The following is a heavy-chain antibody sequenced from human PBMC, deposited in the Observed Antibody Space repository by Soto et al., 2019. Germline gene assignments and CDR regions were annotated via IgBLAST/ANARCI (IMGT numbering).Heavy chain of an antibody. CDR2: ISVSSTYT. CDR3: ARDLEVGAFLYYLHY. J-gene: IGHJ4*02. Sequence: GGSLRLSCKVSGFTFTDYYISWIRQAPGKGLEWLAYISVSSTYTNYADSVKGRFTISRDNAKRSVYLQMNSLRAEDTAVYYCARDLEVGAFLYYLHYWGQGALVTVSS. D-gene: IGHD1-26*01. CDR1: GFTFTDYY. V-gene: IGHV3-11*06.